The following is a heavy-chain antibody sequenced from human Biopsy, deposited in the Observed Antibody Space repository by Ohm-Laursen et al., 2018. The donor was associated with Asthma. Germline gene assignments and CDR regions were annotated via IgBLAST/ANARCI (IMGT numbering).Heavy chain of an antibody. J-gene: IGHJ4*02. CDR3: ASDFPKDYVRYNFQF. D-gene: IGHD4-17*01. V-gene: IGHV1-24*01. CDR1: GYSLTDLS. CDR2: HDHEEGGT. Sequence: SSVKVSCKISGYSLTDLSMHWVRQAPGQGLEWMGGHDHEEGGTVNAWRFQGRVTMTEDTSTDTAYMELSSLSSDDTAVYYCASDFPKDYVRYNFQFWGQGTLVTVSS.